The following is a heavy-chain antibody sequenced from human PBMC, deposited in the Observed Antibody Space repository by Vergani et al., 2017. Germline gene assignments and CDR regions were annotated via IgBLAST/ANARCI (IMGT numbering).Heavy chain of an antibody. Sequence: QVQLHQWGAGLLKTSETLSLTCAVSGAAFNSYQWTWIRQSPGRGLEWIGEIDDKGKSICNPTLKSRVTISVDTSKNDFSLKVTSVTAADTAVYYCTRQPQEGASGPPSVPTWGQGISVIVSS. CDR2: IDDKGKS. D-gene: IGHD5-12*01. J-gene: IGHJ4*02. V-gene: IGHV4-34*01. CDR1: GAAFNSYQ. CDR3: TRQPQEGASGPPSVPT.